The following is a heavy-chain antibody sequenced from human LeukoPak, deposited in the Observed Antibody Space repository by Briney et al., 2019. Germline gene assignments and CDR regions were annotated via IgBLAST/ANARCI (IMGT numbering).Heavy chain of an antibody. J-gene: IGHJ4*02. CDR1: GFTFSTFW. CDR3: AREDSGLDY. D-gene: IGHD3/OR15-3a*01. V-gene: IGHV3-74*01. Sequence: GGSLRLSCAASGFTFSTFWMHWVRQGPGKDLLWVSRIDPDGGGTTYADSVEGRFTISRDNAKNTLYLQMDSLRADDTAVYYCAREDSGLDYWGQGTLVTVSS. CDR2: IDPDGGGT.